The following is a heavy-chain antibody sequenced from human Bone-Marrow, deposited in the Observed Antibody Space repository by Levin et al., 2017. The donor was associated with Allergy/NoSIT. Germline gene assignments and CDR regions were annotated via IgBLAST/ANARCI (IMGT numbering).Heavy chain of an antibody. CDR2: ISDTGRST. V-gene: IGHV3-23*01. CDR3: ARRVTISGLGYYLDY. D-gene: IGHD3-3*01. CDR1: GFTFSSYA. Sequence: PGGSLRLSCAASGFTFSSYAMTWVRQAPGKGLEWVSTISDTGRSTYYADSVKGRFTISRDNSWNTLYLQMNSLRADDTAVYYCARRVTISGLGYYLDYWGQGTLVTVSS. J-gene: IGHJ4*02.